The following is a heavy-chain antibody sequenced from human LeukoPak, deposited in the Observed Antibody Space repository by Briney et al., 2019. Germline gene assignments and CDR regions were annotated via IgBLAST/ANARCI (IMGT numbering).Heavy chain of an antibody. J-gene: IGHJ4*02. Sequence: GASVKVSCKASGYTFTGYYMHWVRQAPGQGLEWMGWINPNSGGTNYAQKFQGRVTMTRDTSISTAYMELSRLRSDDTAVYYCARGFEDFGVVMGLYFDYWGQGTLVTVSS. V-gene: IGHV1-2*02. CDR1: GYTFTGYY. CDR3: ARGFEDFGVVMGLYFDY. CDR2: INPNSGGT. D-gene: IGHD3-3*01.